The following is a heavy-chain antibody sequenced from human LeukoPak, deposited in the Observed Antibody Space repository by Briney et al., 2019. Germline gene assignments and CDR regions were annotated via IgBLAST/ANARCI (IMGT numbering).Heavy chain of an antibody. CDR2: ISNGGSSI. CDR3: ARPSKVGSFFDF. CDR1: VFTFSDYY. J-gene: IGHJ4*02. V-gene: IGHV3-11*01. Sequence: PGGSLRLPCAPSVFTFSDYYMNWIRHAPGKGLEWVSYISNGGSSIDYADSVKGRFSISRDDAKKSLYLQMNRLTAEETPVYYCARPSKVGSFFDFWGQGTLLTVSS. D-gene: IGHD1-26*01.